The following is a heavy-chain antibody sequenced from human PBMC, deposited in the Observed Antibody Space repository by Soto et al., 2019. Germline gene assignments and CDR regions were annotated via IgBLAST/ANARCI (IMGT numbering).Heavy chain of an antibody. CDR3: AGDIRSGSYRFDY. CDR1: GGSISNFH. Sequence: SETLSLTCTVSGGSISNFHWSWIRQPPGKGLEWIGYIYNNGDTPYNPSLKSRVTISRDTSKNQISLKLTRVSAADTAVYYCAGDIRSGSYRFDYWSQGTLVTVSS. D-gene: IGHD1-26*01. V-gene: IGHV4-59*08. J-gene: IGHJ4*02. CDR2: IYNNGDT.